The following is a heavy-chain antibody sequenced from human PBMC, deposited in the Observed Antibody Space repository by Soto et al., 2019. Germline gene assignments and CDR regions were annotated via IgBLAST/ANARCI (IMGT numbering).Heavy chain of an antibody. V-gene: IGHV1-2*04. D-gene: IGHD4-17*01. CDR1: GYTFTGYY. CDR2: INPNSGGT. J-gene: IGHJ6*02. CDR3: GTDYGDANYGMDV. Sequence: ASVKVSCKASGYTFTGYYMHWVRQAPGQGLEWMGWINPNSGGTNYAQKFQGWVTMTRDTSISTAYMELSRLRSDDTAVYYCGTDYGDANYGMDVWGQGTTVTVSS.